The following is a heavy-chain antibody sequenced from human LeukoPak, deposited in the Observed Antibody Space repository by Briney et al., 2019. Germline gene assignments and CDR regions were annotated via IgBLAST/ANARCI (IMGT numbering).Heavy chain of an antibody. J-gene: IGHJ4*02. D-gene: IGHD5-18*01. CDR2: IYNTGST. CDR1: GGSISSYY. Sequence: SETLSLTCTVSGGSISSYYWSWIRQPPGKGLEWIGYIYNTGSTNYNPSLKSRVTISVDTSKNQFSLKVSSMTAADTAVYYCARDAYRYGFGYWGQGTLVTVSS. CDR3: ARDAYRYGFGY. V-gene: IGHV4-59*01.